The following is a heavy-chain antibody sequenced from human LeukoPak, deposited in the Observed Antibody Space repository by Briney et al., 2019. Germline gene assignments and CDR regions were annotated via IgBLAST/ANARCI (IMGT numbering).Heavy chain of an antibody. CDR1: GFTFSAYD. D-gene: IGHD3-22*01. V-gene: IGHV3-13*04. Sequence: PGGSLRLSCAASGFTFSAYDMHWVRQATGRGLEWVSGIGTAGDTYYPGSVKGRFTVSRENAKNSLYPQMNSLTAGDTAVYYCARGLPYYYDSSGDFDAFDIWGQGTVVTVSS. CDR2: IGTAGDT. J-gene: IGHJ3*02. CDR3: ARGLPYYYDSSGDFDAFDI.